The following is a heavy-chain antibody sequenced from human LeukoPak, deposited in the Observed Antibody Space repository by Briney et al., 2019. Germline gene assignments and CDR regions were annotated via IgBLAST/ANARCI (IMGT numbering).Heavy chain of an antibody. D-gene: IGHD3-10*01. CDR1: GFTFSSYS. V-gene: IGHV3-48*01. CDR2: SSSGGETT. CDR3: ARQKLDDYCTVAVPSGSCYASFDN. Sequence: QSGGSLRLSCAASGFTFSSYSMNWVRQALGKGLEWISHSSSGGETTYYADSVKGRFTISRDNGKNSLYLQMNSLRPEDSAVYYCARQKLDDYCTVAVPSGSCYASFDNWGQGTLVTVSA. J-gene: IGHJ4*02.